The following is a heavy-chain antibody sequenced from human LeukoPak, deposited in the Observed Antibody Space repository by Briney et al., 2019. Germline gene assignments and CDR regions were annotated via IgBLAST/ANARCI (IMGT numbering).Heavy chain of an antibody. J-gene: IGHJ4*02. CDR2: VSYDGKNT. V-gene: IGHV3-30*18. CDR3: ANLRGNNWYIEY. D-gene: IGHD1-1*01. Sequence: GGSLRLSCAASGFTFRNYGMHWVRQAPGKGLEWVAAVSYDGKNTYYVDSVKGRFTVSRDNSKNTLYLQMNRLRVEDTAVYYCANLRGNNWYIEYWGQGTLVTVSS. CDR1: GFTFRNYG.